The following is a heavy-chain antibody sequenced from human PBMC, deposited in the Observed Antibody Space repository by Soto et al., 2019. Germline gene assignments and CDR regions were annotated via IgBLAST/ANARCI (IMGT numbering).Heavy chain of an antibody. V-gene: IGHV1-3*01. D-gene: IGHD3-22*01. CDR2: INVGNGNT. Sequence: ASVKVSCKASGYTFSNYAMNWVRQAPGQSLEWMGWINVGNGNTKYPQKFQGRVTITRDTSATTAYLDLNRLRSEDTAVYYCARGDRSGCFDIWGQGTMVTVSS. CDR3: ARGDRSGCFDI. CDR1: GYTFSNYA. J-gene: IGHJ3*02.